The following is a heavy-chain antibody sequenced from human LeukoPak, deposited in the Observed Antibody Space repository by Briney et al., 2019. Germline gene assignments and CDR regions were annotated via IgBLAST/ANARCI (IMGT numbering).Heavy chain of an antibody. CDR2: IYHSGST. CDR3: AGYAPTGTVIDY. D-gene: IGHD1-1*01. Sequence: SETLSLTCAVSGGSISSSNWWSWVRQPPGKGLEWIGEIYHSGSTNYNPSLKSRVTISVDTSKNRFSLKLSSVTAADTAVYYCAGYAPTGTVIDYWGQGTLSPSPQ. J-gene: IGHJ4*02. CDR1: GGSISSSNW. V-gene: IGHV4-4*02.